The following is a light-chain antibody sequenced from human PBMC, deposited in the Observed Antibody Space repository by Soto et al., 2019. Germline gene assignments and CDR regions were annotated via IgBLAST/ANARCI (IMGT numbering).Light chain of an antibody. V-gene: IGKV1-27*01. Sequence: DIQMTQSPSSLSASVGDRVTITCRASQGITSYLAWYQQKPGKVPQLLIYGASTLQSGVPSRFSGSGSGTDFTLTISSLQPEDVATYYCQTYKSAPRALTFGGGTKVEIK. CDR1: QGITSY. J-gene: IGKJ4*01. CDR3: QTYKSAPRALT. CDR2: GAS.